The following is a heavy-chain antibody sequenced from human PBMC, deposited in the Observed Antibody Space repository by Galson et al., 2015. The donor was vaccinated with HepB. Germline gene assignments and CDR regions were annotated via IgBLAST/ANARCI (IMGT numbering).Heavy chain of an antibody. Sequence: CAISGDSVSSNSVAWNWIRQSPSRGPEWLGRTYYRSKWYTDYALSVQGRITINPDTSRNQFSLQLTSVTPDDTAVYYCARVEQQVVPTGWFDPWGQGTLVTVSS. CDR3: ARVEQQVVPTGWFDP. CDR2: TYYRSKWYT. V-gene: IGHV6-1*01. CDR1: GDSVSSNSVA. J-gene: IGHJ5*02. D-gene: IGHD6-13*01.